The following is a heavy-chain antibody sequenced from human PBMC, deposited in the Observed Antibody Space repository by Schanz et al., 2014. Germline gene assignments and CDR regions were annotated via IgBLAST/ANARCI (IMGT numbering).Heavy chain of an antibody. D-gene: IGHD4-4*01. V-gene: IGHV1-2*02. CDR3: ARRGPNCSNNACYHGWFDP. Sequence: QVQLVQSGAAVKRPGASVKVSCKASGYTFTGYYIHWVRQAPGQGFEWMGWINPLSGATDYAPTFQGRVSMTRDTSISTAYMEVTRLVSSDTAVYYCARRGPNCSNNACYHGWFDPWGQGTLVTVSS. CDR2: INPLSGAT. CDR1: GYTFTGYY. J-gene: IGHJ5*02.